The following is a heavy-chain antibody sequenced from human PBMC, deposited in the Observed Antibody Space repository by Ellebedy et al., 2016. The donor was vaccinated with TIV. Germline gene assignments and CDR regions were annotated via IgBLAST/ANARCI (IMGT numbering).Heavy chain of an antibody. CDR1: GHTFTSYG. CDR2: INTGNGNT. CDR3: ATREWQDPMDV. J-gene: IGHJ6*02. D-gene: IGHD3-3*01. V-gene: IGHV1-3*04. Sequence: APVKVSCXASGHTFTSYGIHWVRQAPGQRLEWMGWINTGNGNTKYSQRFQGRITISRDTSATTAYMELSGLMSEDTAVYYCATREWQDPMDVWGQGTTVTVSS.